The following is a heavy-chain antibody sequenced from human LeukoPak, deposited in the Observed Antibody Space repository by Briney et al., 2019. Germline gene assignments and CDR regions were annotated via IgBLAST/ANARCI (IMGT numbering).Heavy chain of an antibody. V-gene: IGHV4-30-2*03. CDR1: GGSISSGGYY. D-gene: IGHD2-8*01. J-gene: IGHJ4*02. Sequence: PSETLSLTCTVSGGSISSGGYYWSWIRQPPGKGLEWIGYIYHSGSTYYNPSLKRRVTISVDTSKNQFSLKLSSVTAADTAVYYCARRHALGNFDYWGQGTLVTVSS. CDR3: ARRHALGNFDY. CDR2: IYHSGST.